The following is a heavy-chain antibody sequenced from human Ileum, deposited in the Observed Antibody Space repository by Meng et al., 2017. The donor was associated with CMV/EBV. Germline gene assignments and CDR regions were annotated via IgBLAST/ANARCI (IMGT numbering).Heavy chain of an antibody. J-gene: IGHJ4*02. CDR1: GGSISSGSYY. D-gene: IGHD6-13*01. V-gene: IGHV4-61*02. Sequence: QVQLQESRPGLVKPSQTLSLTCTVSGGSISSGSYYWSWIRQPAGKGLEWIGRIYTSGSTNYNPSLKSRVTISVDTSKNQFSLKLSSVTAADTAVYYCARGFSSWSIDYWGQGTLVTVSS. CDR3: ARGFSSWSIDY. CDR2: IYTSGST.